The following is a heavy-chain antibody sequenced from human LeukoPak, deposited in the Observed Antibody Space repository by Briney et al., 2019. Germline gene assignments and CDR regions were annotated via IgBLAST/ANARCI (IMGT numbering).Heavy chain of an antibody. J-gene: IGHJ4*02. Sequence: GGSLRLSCAASGVTVGNNYMIWVRQAPGKWLEWVSRIYSGGATTYADSVKGRFTISRDSSKNTLFLQLNSLRAEDTAVYYCARDPSAVALGTYGWGQGTLVTVSS. D-gene: IGHD6-13*01. CDR3: ARDPSAVALGTYG. V-gene: IGHV3-66*01. CDR2: IYSGGAT. CDR1: GVTVGNNY.